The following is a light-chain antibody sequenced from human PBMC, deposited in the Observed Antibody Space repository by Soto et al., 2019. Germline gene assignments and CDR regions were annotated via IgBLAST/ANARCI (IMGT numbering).Light chain of an antibody. CDR3: QSYDSSMIAQYV. Sequence: QSVLTQPPSVSGAPGQRVTISCTGSSSNIGAGYDVHWYQQLPGTAPKLLIYGNSNRPSGVPDRFSGSKSGTSASLAITGLQAEDEADNYCQSYDSSMIAQYVFGTGTKVTVL. CDR2: GNS. V-gene: IGLV1-40*01. J-gene: IGLJ1*01. CDR1: SSNIGAGYD.